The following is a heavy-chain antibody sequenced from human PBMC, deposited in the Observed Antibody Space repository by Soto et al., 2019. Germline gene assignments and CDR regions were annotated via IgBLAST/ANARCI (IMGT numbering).Heavy chain of an antibody. Sequence: SQTLSLTCAISGGSVSSNTAAWNLIRSSPSRGLEWLGRTYYRSNWRHDYAVSVRSRITVNPDTSKNHFSLQLNSVTPDDTAVYYCARGVAGSGFDLWGQGTLVTVSS. J-gene: IGHJ4*02. D-gene: IGHD6-19*01. CDR3: ARGVAGSGFDL. CDR1: GGSVSSNTAA. V-gene: IGHV6-1*01. CDR2: TYYRSNWRH.